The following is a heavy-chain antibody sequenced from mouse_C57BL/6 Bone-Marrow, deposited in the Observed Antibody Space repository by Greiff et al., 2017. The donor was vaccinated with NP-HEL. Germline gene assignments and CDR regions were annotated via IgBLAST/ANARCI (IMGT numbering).Heavy chain of an antibody. Sequence: QVQLQQPGAELVRPGSSVKLSCKASGYTFTSYWMHWVKQRPIQGLEWIGNIDPSDSETHYNQKFKDKATLTVDKSSSTAYMQVSSLTSEDSAVYYCARADYGGFAYWGQGTLVTVSA. CDR1: GYTFTSYW. J-gene: IGHJ3*01. CDR3: ARADYGGFAY. D-gene: IGHD1-1*01. CDR2: IDPSDSET. V-gene: IGHV1-52*01.